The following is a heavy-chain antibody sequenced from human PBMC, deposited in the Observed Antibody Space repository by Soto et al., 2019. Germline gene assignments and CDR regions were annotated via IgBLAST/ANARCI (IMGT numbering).Heavy chain of an antibody. D-gene: IGHD3-10*01. J-gene: IGHJ4*02. CDR2: ISPHKGDT. CDR3: ARDLDGSGSYFTNY. Sequence: ASVKVSCKPSGYTFSSIGINWVRQAPGQGLEWMGWISPHKGDTYYAQRLQGRVTMTTDTSTSTAYMELRSLRSDDTAVYFCARDLDGSGSYFTNYWGQGTLVTVSS. V-gene: IGHV1-18*01. CDR1: GYTFSSIG.